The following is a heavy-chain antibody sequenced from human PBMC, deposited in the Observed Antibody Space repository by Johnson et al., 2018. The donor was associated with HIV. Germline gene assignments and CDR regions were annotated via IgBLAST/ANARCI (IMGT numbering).Heavy chain of an antibody. V-gene: IGHV3-30*04. CDR3: ATLNGHAFDI. CDR2: ISSDESNK. J-gene: IGHJ3*02. CDR1: GFTFSTYA. Sequence: VQLVESGGGVVQPGRSLRLSCAASGFTFSTYAMHWVRQAPGKGLEWVAVISSDESNKYYADSVKGRFTISRDNSKNTLFLQMDSLRAEDTAVYYCATLNGHAFDIWGQGTMVTVSS.